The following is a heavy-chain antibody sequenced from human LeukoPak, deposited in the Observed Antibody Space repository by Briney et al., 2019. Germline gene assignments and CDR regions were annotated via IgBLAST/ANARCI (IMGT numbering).Heavy chain of an antibody. CDR1: GYSLSSSYY. V-gene: IGHV4-38-2*01. D-gene: IGHD3-3*01. CDR2: ISHSGTT. CDR3: ATFFGVIDDPLDY. J-gene: IGHJ4*01. Sequence: SETLSLTCAVSGYSLSSSYYWGWIRQPPGQGLEWIGTISHSGTTFYNSSLQTRVNISLDTSRNRFSLNLTSATAADTAICYCATFFGVIDDPLDYWGNGTLVTVSA.